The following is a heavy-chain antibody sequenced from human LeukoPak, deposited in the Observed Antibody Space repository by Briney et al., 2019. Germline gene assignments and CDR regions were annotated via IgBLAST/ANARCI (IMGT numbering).Heavy chain of an antibody. V-gene: IGHV3-7*03. J-gene: IGHJ4*02. D-gene: IGHD3/OR15-3a*01. CDR3: ATSYDMGWLIGY. CDR1: GFTFGDTW. CDR2: IKQDGSEK. Sequence: GGSLRLSCAASGFTFGDTWMNWVRQVPGQGLEWVANIKQDGSEKFYVASVKGRFTISRDNGKSSLYLQMNSLRAEDTALYYCATSYDMGWLIGYWGQGALVTVSS.